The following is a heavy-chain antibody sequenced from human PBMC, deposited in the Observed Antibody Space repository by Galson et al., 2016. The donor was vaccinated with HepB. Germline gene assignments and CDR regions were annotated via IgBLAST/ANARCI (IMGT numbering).Heavy chain of an antibody. CDR3: ARVGVVIQSWFDP. V-gene: IGHV1-8*01. Sequence: SVKVSCKASGYTFSGFDINWVRQAAGQGLEWMGWMNPNSGHTGYAQKFQGRVSMTSNTPINTAYMELSSLTSDDTAVYYCARVGVVIQSWFDPWGQGTQVTVSS. D-gene: IGHD3-3*01. CDR2: MNPNSGHT. J-gene: IGHJ5*02. CDR1: GYTFSGFD.